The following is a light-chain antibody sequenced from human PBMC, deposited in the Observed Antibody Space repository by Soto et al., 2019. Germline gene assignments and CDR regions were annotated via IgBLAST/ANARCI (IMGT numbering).Light chain of an antibody. CDR3: QQYNNWWT. CDR1: QSVSSS. V-gene: IGKV3-15*01. J-gene: IGKJ1*01. CDR2: GAS. Sequence: EIVLTQSPGTLSLSPGERATLSCRASQSVSSSSLAWYQQKPGQAPRLLIYGASTRATGISARFSGSGSGTEFTLTISSLQSEDFGVYYCQQYNNWWTFGQGTKVDIK.